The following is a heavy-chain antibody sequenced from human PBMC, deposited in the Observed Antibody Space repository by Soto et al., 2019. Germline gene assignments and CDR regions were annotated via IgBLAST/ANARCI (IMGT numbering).Heavy chain of an antibody. J-gene: IGHJ6*04. CDR2: IYYSGST. D-gene: IGHD1-1*01. Sequence: SETLSLTCTVSGGSISSGGYYWSWIRQHPGKGLEWIGYIYYSGSTYYNPSLKSRVTISVDTSKNQFSLKLSSVTAADTAVYYCAGRSRSLISTTPEDVWGKGTTVTVSS. CDR3: AGRSRSLISTTPEDV. CDR1: GGSISSGGYY. V-gene: IGHV4-31*03.